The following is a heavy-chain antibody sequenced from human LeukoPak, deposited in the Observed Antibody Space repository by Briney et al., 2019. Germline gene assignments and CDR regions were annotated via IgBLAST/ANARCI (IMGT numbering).Heavy chain of an antibody. CDR3: ARDRGYCDSSGYFNFDY. D-gene: IGHD3-22*01. Sequence: GASVKVSCKASGYTFTGYYMHWVRQAPGQGLEWMGWINPNSGGTNYAQKLQGRVTMTRDTSISTAYMELSRLRSDDTAVYYCARDRGYCDSSGYFNFDYWGQGTLVTVSS. CDR1: GYTFTGYY. J-gene: IGHJ4*02. V-gene: IGHV1-2*02. CDR2: INPNSGGT.